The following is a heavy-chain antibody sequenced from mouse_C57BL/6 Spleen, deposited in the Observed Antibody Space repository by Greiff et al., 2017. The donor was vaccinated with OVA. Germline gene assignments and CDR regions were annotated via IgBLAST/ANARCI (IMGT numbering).Heavy chain of an antibody. CDR3: TREGVTTVYFDY. CDR1: GFTFSSYA. CDR2: ISSGGDYI. D-gene: IGHD1-1*01. J-gene: IGHJ2*01. Sequence: EVKVVESGEGLVKPGGSLKLSCAASGFTFSSYAMSWVRQTPEKRLEWVAYISSGGDYIYYADTVKGRFTISRDNARNTLYLQMSSLKSEDTAMYYCTREGVTTVYFDYWGQGTTLTVSS. V-gene: IGHV5-9-1*02.